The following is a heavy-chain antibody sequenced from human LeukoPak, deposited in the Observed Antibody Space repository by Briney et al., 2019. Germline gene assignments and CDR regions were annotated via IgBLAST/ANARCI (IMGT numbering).Heavy chain of an antibody. J-gene: IGHJ6*02. V-gene: IGHV3-23*01. D-gene: IGHD6-13*01. CDR1: GFTFSSYA. CDR3: ARELIAAKYQYGMDV. CDR2: ISGSGGST. Sequence: GGSLRLSCAASGFTFSSYAMSWVRQAPGKGLEWVSAISGSGGSTYYADSVKGRFTISRDNSKNTLYLQMHSLRAEDTAVYYCARELIAAKYQYGMDVWGQGTTVTVSS.